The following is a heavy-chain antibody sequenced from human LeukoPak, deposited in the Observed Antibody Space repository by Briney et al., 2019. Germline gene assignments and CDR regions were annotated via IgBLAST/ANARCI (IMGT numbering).Heavy chain of an antibody. CDR3: ARDNYDYVWGSYRYYDY. CDR1: GFTFSSNW. J-gene: IGHJ4*02. V-gene: IGHV3-74*01. Sequence: GGSLRLSCAASGFTFSSNWMHWVRQAPGKGLVWVSRINSDGSSTSYADSVKGRFTISRDNAKNTLYLQMNSLRAEDTAVYYCARDNYDYVWGSYRYYDYWGQGTLVTVSS. CDR2: INSDGSST. D-gene: IGHD3-16*02.